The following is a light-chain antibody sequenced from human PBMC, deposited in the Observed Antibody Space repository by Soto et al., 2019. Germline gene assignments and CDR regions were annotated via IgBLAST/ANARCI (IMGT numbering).Light chain of an antibody. CDR3: QQYNPSSRT. CDR1: QSISTW. J-gene: IGKJ1*01. CDR2: KAS. Sequence: DIQMTQSPSTLSAFVGDRVTITCRASQSISTWLAWYQQKPCKVPKLLIFKASSLQSGVPSRLSGSGSGTDFTLTISSLQPDDFATYYCQQYNPSSRTFGQGTKVEIK. V-gene: IGKV1-5*03.